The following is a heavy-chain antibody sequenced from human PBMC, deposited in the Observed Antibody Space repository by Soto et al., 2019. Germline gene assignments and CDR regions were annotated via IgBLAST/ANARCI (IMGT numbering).Heavy chain of an antibody. Sequence: EVQLVESGGGLVTPGWSLRLSCAASGFSFRTTWMAWVRQAPGKWLEWVGRIKSKSAGETTDYADPVKGRFTISRDDSKDTLYLHMDSLDTGDTAVYYCSTGSPFSGSVFDYWGQGTLVTVSS. V-gene: IGHV3-15*05. D-gene: IGHD1-26*01. J-gene: IGHJ4*02. CDR2: IKSKSAGETT. CDR3: STGSPFSGSVFDY. CDR1: GFSFRTTW.